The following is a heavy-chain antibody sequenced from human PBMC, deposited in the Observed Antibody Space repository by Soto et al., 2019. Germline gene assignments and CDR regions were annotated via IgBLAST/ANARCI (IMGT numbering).Heavy chain of an antibody. J-gene: IGHJ4*02. Sequence: QMQLVQSGPEVKKPGTSVKVSCKASGFTFTSSAVQWVRQARGQSLERIGWIVVGSGNTNYAQKFQERVTITRETSTSTANMERTSLRSEDTALYYCAALESNDYGDYEGDYWGQGTLVTVSS. CDR3: AALESNDYGDYEGDY. D-gene: IGHD4-17*01. V-gene: IGHV1-58*01. CDR1: GFTFTSSA. CDR2: IVVGSGNT.